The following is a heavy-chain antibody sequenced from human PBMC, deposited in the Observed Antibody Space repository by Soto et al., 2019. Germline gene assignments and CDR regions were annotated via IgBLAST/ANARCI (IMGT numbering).Heavy chain of an antibody. CDR2: IYHSGNT. Sequence: QLQLQESGSGLVKPSQTLSLTCAVSGGSISSGGYSWSWIRQPPGKGLEWIGYIYHSGNTYYNPSLKSRVPISVDRSKDPVSPEPSSVTAGDPAVYYCARVPNPWGQGTLVTVSS. J-gene: IGHJ5*02. V-gene: IGHV4-30-2*01. CDR3: ARVPNP. CDR1: GGSISSGGYS.